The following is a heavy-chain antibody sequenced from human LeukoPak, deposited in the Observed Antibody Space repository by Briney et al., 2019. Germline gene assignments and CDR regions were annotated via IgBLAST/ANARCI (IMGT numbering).Heavy chain of an antibody. Sequence: SETLSLTCTVSGGSISSGSYYWSWIRQPAGKGLEWIGRIYTSGSTNYNPSLKSRVTISVDTSKNQLSLKLSSVTAADTAVYYCARGPSSGRFDPWGQGTLVTVSS. CDR2: IYTSGST. V-gene: IGHV4-61*02. CDR1: GGSISSGSYY. CDR3: ARGPSSGRFDP. D-gene: IGHD6-25*01. J-gene: IGHJ5*02.